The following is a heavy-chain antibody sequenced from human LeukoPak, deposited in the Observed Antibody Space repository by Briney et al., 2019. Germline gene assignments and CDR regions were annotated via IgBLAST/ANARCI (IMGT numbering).Heavy chain of an antibody. CDR1: GFSLTTSGVG. Sequence: SGPTLVKPTQTLTLTCTFSGFSLTTSGVGVGWIRQPPGKALEWLALIYWNDDKRYSPSLKSRLTITKDTSKNQVVLTMTNVDPVDTATYYCAHRHEKLVGLSCFDYWGQGTLVTVSS. D-gene: IGHD6-6*01. V-gene: IGHV2-5*01. J-gene: IGHJ4*02. CDR3: AHRHEKLVGLSCFDY. CDR2: IYWNDDK.